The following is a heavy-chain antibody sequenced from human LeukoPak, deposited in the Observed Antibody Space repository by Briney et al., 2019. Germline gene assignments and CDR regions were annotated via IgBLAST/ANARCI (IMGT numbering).Heavy chain of an antibody. CDR1: GFTFSSYW. CDR2: INSDGSST. J-gene: IGHJ6*02. V-gene: IGHV3-74*01. D-gene: IGHD2-15*01. Sequence: GGSLRLSCAASGFTFSSYWMHWVRQAPGKGLVWVSRINSDGSSTSYADSVKGRFTISRDNAKNSLYLQMNSLRAEDTAVYYCARVNCSGGSCHYYYYGMDVWGQGTTVTVSS. CDR3: ARVNCSGGSCHYYYYGMDV.